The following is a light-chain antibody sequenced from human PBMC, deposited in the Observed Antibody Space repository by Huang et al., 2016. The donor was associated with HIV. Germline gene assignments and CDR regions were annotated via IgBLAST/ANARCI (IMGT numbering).Light chain of an antibody. CDR2: GAS. J-gene: IGKJ1*01. Sequence: EIVLTQSPGTLSLSPGDTATLSCRASQGITGNLAWYQQRLGQPPRLLIYGASTRATNVPGRFSGSGSGTDFTLTIASLRSEDSAVYYCHQYKAWPSTWTFGQGTRMDIK. V-gene: IGKV3-15*01. CDR3: HQYKAWPSTWT. CDR1: QGITGN.